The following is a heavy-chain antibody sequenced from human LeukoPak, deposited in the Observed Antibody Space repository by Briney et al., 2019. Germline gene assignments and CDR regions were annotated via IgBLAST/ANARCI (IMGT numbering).Heavy chain of an antibody. V-gene: IGHV3-11*01. J-gene: IGHJ6*02. D-gene: IGHD5-12*01. CDR1: GFIFSDYY. Sequence: PGGSLRLSCAASGFIFSDYYVNWIRQAPGKGLEWVSYISNSGSTVYYADSVKGRFTISRDNAKNSLYLQMSGLRAEDTAVYYCARDIIDSGYYYYYYGMDVWGQGTTVTVSS. CDR3: ARDIIDSGYYYYYYGMDV. CDR2: ISNSGSTV.